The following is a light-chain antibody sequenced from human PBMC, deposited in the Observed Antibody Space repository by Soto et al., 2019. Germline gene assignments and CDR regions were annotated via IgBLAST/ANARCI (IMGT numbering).Light chain of an antibody. V-gene: IGKV3-20*01. CDR1: QSIFSNY. Sequence: EVMLTQSPGTLSLSTGERATLSCRASQSIFSNYLAWYQQKSGQAPRLLIYGASNRATGIPDRFSGSGSGTDFTLTISRLEPEDFAVYYCQQYGTSPLTFGQGTKVEFK. CDR2: GAS. CDR3: QQYGTSPLT. J-gene: IGKJ1*01.